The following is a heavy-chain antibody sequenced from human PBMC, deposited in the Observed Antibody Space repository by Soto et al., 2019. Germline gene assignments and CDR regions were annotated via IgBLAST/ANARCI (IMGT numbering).Heavy chain of an antibody. CDR3: ARGWYYVDSGYYGMDV. CDR2: ISSSSSTI. D-gene: IGHD3-10*02. Sequence: GGSLRLSCAASGFTFSSYSMNWVRQAPGKGLEWVSYISSSSSTIYYADSVKGRFTISRDNAKNSLYLQMNSLRDEDTAVYYCARGWYYVDSGYYGMDVWGQGTTVTVSS. CDR1: GFTFSSYS. J-gene: IGHJ6*02. V-gene: IGHV3-48*02.